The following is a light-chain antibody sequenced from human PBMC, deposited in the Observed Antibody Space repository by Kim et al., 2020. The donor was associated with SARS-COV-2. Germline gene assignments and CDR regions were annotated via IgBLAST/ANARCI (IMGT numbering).Light chain of an antibody. V-gene: IGKV3-11*01. CDR3: QQRSNWPRYP. CDR1: QSVSSY. Sequence: EIVLTQSPATLSLSPVERATLSCRASQSVSSYLAWYQQKPGQAPRLLIYDASNTATGIPASFSGSGSGTVFTLTISSLEPEDFAVYYCQQRSNWPRYPFGQGTKLEI. J-gene: IGKJ2*01. CDR2: DAS.